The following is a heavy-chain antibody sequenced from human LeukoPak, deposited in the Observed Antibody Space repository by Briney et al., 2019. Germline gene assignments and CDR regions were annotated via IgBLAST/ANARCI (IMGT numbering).Heavy chain of an antibody. CDR2: INQDSSEK. D-gene: IGHD2-15*01. V-gene: IGHV3-7*01. CDR1: GFTFSNYW. CDR3: VQGWRDN. Sequence: PGGSLRLSCAASGFTFSNYWMSWVRQAPGKGLEWVANINQDSSEKYYVDSVKGRFTISRDNAKNSLYLQLNTLRPEDTAVYYCVQGWRDNWGQRTLVTVSS. J-gene: IGHJ4*02.